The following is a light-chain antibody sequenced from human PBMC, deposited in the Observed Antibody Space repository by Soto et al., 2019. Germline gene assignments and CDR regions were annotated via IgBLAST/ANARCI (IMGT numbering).Light chain of an antibody. Sequence: DIAMTQSPDSLAVSLGERATINCKSSQSVLYSSNNKNYLAWYQQKPRQPPKLLIYWASTRESGVPDRFSGSGSGTDFTLTISSLQAEDVAVYYCQQFYTTPRTFGQGTKVEIK. CDR3: QQFYTTPRT. J-gene: IGKJ1*01. CDR2: WAS. V-gene: IGKV4-1*01. CDR1: QSVLYSSNNKNY.